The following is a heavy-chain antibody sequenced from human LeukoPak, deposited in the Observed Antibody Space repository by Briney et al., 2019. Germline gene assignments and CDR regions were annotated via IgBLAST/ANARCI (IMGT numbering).Heavy chain of an antibody. Sequence: PSETLSLTCTVSGGSISGYYWSWIRRPPGKGLEWIGHIYYSGSADYNASLKSRATMFVDTSKNEFSLTLRSVTAADTAVYYCARVGDSSGYSDLDSWGQGTLVTVSS. CDR1: GGSISGYY. CDR3: ARVGDSSGYSDLDS. V-gene: IGHV4-59*01. CDR2: IYYSGSA. D-gene: IGHD3-22*01. J-gene: IGHJ4*02.